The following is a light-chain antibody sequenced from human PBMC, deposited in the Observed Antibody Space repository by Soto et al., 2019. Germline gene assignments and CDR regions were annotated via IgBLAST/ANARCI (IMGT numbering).Light chain of an antibody. V-gene: IGKV1-8*01. CDR2: AAS. Sequence: IRMTQSPSSLSASTGDRVTITCRASQGISSYLAWYQQKPGKAPKPLIYAASTLQSGVPSRFSGSGSGTDFTLTISCLQSADFATYYCQHYYSYPQTFGQGTKVDIK. J-gene: IGKJ1*01. CDR1: QGISSY. CDR3: QHYYSYPQT.